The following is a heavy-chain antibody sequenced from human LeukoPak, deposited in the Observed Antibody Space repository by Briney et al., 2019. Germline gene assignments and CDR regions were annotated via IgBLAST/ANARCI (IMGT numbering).Heavy chain of an antibody. V-gene: IGHV3-23*01. CDR1: GGSISNTN. J-gene: IGHJ6*02. CDR2: IGSDGNK. CDR3: AKDLHYYVAMDV. Sequence: ETLSLTCGVSGGSISNTNWWSWVRQPPGQGLEWVSAIGSDGNKHYSESVKGRFAISRDNSKNTLFLQMSSLRAEDTALYYCAKDLHYYVAMDVWGQGTTVTVSS. D-gene: IGHD3-10*02.